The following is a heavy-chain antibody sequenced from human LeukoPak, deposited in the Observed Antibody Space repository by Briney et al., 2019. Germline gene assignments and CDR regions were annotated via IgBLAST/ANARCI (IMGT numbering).Heavy chain of an antibody. CDR1: GFTFSSYA. D-gene: IGHD3-22*01. CDR2: ISGSGGST. J-gene: IGHJ3*02. V-gene: IGHV3-23*01. Sequence: GGSLRLSCAASGFTFSSYAMSWVRQAPGKGLEWVSDISGSGGSTYYADSVKGRFTISRDNSKNTLYLQMNSLRAEDTAVYYCARIYYDSMKGDDAFDIWGQGTMVTVSS. CDR3: ARIYYDSMKGDDAFDI.